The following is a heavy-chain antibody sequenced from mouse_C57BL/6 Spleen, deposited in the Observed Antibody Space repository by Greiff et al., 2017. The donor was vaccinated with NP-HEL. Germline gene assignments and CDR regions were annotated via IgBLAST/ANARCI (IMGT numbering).Heavy chain of an antibody. V-gene: IGHV1-19*01. CDR3: ARGDYYGSSHHYFDY. CDR2: INPYNGGT. D-gene: IGHD1-1*01. CDR1: GYTFTDYY. J-gene: IGHJ2*01. Sequence: EVQLVESGPVLVKPGASVKMSCKASGYTFTDYYMNWVKQSHGKSLEWIGVINPYNGGTSYNQKFKGKATLTVDKSSSTAYMELNSLTSEDSAVYYCARGDYYGSSHHYFDYWGQGTTLTVSS.